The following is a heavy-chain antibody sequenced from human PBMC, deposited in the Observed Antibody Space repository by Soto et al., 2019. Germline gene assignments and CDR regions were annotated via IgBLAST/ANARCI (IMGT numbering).Heavy chain of an antibody. Sequence: QVQLVQSGAEVKKPGASVKVSCKASGYTFTSYDINWVRQATGQGLEWMGWMNPNSGNTVYAQNFQCXVTMTRNTSVSTAYMELSSLRSEDTAVYYCARGQERRGFDYWGQGTLVTVSS. CDR3: ARGQERRGFDY. V-gene: IGHV1-8*01. CDR2: MNPNSGNT. J-gene: IGHJ4*02. D-gene: IGHD2-15*01. CDR1: GYTFTSYD.